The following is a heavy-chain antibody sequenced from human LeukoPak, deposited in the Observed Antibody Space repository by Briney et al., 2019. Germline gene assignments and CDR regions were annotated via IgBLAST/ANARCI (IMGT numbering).Heavy chain of an antibody. CDR1: GGSISGYY. Sequence: SETLSLTCTVSGGSISGYYWSWIRQPPGKGLEWIGYIYYSGSTNYNPSLKSRVTISVDTSKNQFSLKLSSVTAADTAVYYCASQTLYSGSYFWGQGTLVTVSS. CDR2: IYYSGST. J-gene: IGHJ4*02. V-gene: IGHV4-59*01. D-gene: IGHD1-26*01. CDR3: ASQTLYSGSYF.